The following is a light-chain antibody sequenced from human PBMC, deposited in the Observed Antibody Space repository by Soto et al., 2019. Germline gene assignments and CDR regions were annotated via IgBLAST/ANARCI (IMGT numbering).Light chain of an antibody. V-gene: IGKV3-20*01. Sequence: TTSAVPLSLSPGERATLSCRASQSVSSSYLAWYQQKPGQAPRLLIYGASSRATGIPDRFSGSGSGTDFTLTISRLEPEDFAVYYCQQYGSSLPWTFGQGTKVDIK. CDR2: GAS. CDR1: QSVSSSY. CDR3: QQYGSSLPWT. J-gene: IGKJ1*01.